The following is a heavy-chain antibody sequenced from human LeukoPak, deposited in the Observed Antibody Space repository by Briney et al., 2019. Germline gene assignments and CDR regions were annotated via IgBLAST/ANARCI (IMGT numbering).Heavy chain of an antibody. CDR2: VGISGDT. CDR1: GFTFRSYD. Sequence: GGCLRLSCAASGFTFRSYDMHWVRQVTGKCLEWVSAVGISGDTYYAGSVKGRFTISREIAKNSLYLQMNSLTAGDTAVYYCVRGGIQVSGIDEIDYWGQGTLVTVSS. V-gene: IGHV3-13*01. J-gene: IGHJ4*02. D-gene: IGHD6-19*01. CDR3: VRGGIQVSGIDEIDY.